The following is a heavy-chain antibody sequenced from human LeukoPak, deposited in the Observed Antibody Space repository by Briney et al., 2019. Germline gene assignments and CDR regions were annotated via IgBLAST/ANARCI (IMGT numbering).Heavy chain of an antibody. Sequence: GGSLRLSCAASGFTFDDYAMHWVRQAPGKGLEWVSGISWNSGSIGYADSVKGRFNISRDNAKNSLYLQMNSLRAEDTALYYCAKGPSLDCSSTSCYSYYYYMDVWGKGTTVTVSS. CDR3: AKGPSLDCSSTSCYSYYYYMDV. D-gene: IGHD2-2*01. J-gene: IGHJ6*03. V-gene: IGHV3-9*01. CDR1: GFTFDDYA. CDR2: ISWNSGSI.